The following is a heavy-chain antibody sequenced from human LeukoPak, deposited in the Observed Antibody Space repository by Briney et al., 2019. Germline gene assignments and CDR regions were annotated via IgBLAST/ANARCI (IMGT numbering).Heavy chain of an antibody. CDR1: GFTFSDYY. Sequence: GGSLRLSCAASGFTFSDYYMSWIRQAPGKGLEWVSYISSSGSTIYYADSVKGRFTISRDNAKNSLYLQMNSLGAEDTAVYYCASDLDYGDSENYWGQGTLVIVSS. V-gene: IGHV3-11*04. CDR2: ISSSGSTI. J-gene: IGHJ4*02. CDR3: ASDLDYGDSENY. D-gene: IGHD4-17*01.